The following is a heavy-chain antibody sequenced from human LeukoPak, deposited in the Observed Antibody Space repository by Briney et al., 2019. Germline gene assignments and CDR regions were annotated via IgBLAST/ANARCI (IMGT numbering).Heavy chain of an antibody. CDR3: ARATVYSSSWAFDY. J-gene: IGHJ4*02. D-gene: IGHD6-13*01. CDR2: ISGSGGST. CDR1: GFTFSSYA. Sequence: GGSLRLSCAASGFTFSSYAMSWVRQAPGKGLEWVSAISGSGGSTYYADSVKGRFTISRDNSKNTLYLQMNSLRAEDTAVYYCARATVYSSSWAFDYWGQGTLVTVSS. V-gene: IGHV3-23*01.